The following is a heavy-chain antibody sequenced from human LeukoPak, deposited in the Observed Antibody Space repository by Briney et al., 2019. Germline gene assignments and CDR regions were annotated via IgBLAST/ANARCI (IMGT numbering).Heavy chain of an antibody. Sequence: ASVKVFFKASGYTFTSYVINWVGQATGQGLEGMGCMNPNRRNTGYAQEFQGRVTLTSNTSRHKLHMALNSLKSRGAADVVCSRGPEFWSGYFTLGDWGQGTLVTVSS. CDR1: GYTFTSYV. V-gene: IGHV1-8*01. D-gene: IGHD3-3*01. CDR2: MNPNRRNT. CDR3: SRGPEFWSGYFTLGD. J-gene: IGHJ4*02.